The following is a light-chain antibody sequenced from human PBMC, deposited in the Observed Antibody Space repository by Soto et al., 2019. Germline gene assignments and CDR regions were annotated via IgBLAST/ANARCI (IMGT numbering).Light chain of an antibody. CDR3: QKYGSAPRK. V-gene: IGKV3-20*01. CDR2: GAS. CDR1: QSISSSF. J-gene: IGKJ1*01. Sequence: PGESVTITCRASQSISSSFLASYQQKPGQAPRLLIYGASGRAPGIPDRFSGSGSGTDFTLTISSLEPEDFAVYYCQKYGSAPRKFGQGTKVDIK.